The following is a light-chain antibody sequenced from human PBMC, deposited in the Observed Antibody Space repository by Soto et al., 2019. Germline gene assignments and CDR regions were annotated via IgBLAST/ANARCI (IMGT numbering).Light chain of an antibody. V-gene: IGKV3-20*01. CDR1: QSVSSTY. CDR3: QQYSSSPPLT. Sequence: EIVLTQSPGTLSLSPGERATLSCRASQSVSSTYFAWYQQKPGQSPRLLIYGASSRATGIPDRFSGSGSGTVFTLTISRLEPADFAVYYCQQYSSSPPLTFGGGTKV. J-gene: IGKJ4*01. CDR2: GAS.